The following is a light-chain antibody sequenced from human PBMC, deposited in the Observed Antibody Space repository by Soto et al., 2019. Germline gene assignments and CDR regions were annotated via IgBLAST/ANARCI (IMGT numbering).Light chain of an antibody. J-gene: IGLJ1*01. Sequence: SVLTQPPSASGSPGQSVAISCTGTSSDVGGYNYVSWYQQHPGKAPKVMIYEVSTRPSGVSNRFSGSKSGNTASLTISGLQAEDEADYYCTSYASSSTPYVFGTGTKVTV. CDR3: TSYASSSTPYV. CDR1: SSDVGGYNY. CDR2: EVS. V-gene: IGLV2-14*01.